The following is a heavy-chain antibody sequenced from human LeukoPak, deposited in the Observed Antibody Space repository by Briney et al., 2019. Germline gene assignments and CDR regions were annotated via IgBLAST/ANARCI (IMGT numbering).Heavy chain of an antibody. Sequence: GGSLRLSCAASGFNFSTYVMHWVRQAPGKGLDWVALIWDDGNNKYYADSVKGRFTISRDNSKNTLYLQTNSLRAEDTAVYYCARDNGEWRLNWFDHWGRGTLVTVSS. CDR3: ARDNGEWRLNWFDH. D-gene: IGHD2-8*01. J-gene: IGHJ5*02. CDR1: GFNFSTYV. CDR2: IWDDGNNK. V-gene: IGHV3-33*01.